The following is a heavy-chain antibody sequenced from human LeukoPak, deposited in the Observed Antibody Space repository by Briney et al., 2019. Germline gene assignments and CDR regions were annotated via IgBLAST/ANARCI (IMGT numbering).Heavy chain of an antibody. D-gene: IGHD1-20*01. CDR2: LTGDGNT. CDR3: AKVKWKLIGYFDY. CDR1: GFTFTSYA. Sequence: GGSLRLSCAASGFTFTSYAMSWVRQAPGKGLEWVPVLTGDGNTYYADSVKGRFTNSRDDSKNTLFLQMNSLRAEDTAVYFCAKVKWKLIGYFDYWGQGTLVTVSS. J-gene: IGHJ4*02. V-gene: IGHV3-23*01.